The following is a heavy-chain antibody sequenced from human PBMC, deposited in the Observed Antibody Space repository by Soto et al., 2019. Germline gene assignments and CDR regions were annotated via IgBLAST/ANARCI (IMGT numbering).Heavy chain of an antibody. V-gene: IGHV3-30-3*01. CDR1: GFTFSRYA. Sequence: QVQLVESGGGVVQPGRSLRLSCAASGFTFSRYAMHWVRQAPGRGLEWVAVISYDGSNKYYADSVKGRFTISRDNSKNTLYLQMNSLRAEDTAAYYCARGSDIVVVVAPQYYGMDAWGQGTTVTVSS. CDR3: ARGSDIVVVVAPQYYGMDA. D-gene: IGHD2-15*01. CDR2: ISYDGSNK. J-gene: IGHJ6*02.